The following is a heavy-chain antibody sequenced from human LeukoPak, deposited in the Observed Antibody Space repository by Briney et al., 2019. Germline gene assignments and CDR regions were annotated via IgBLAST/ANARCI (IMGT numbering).Heavy chain of an antibody. CDR3: AKDKEGIAVAGTPIDY. J-gene: IGHJ4*02. CDR2: ISGGGGST. CDR1: GFTFSSYA. V-gene: IGHV3-23*01. Sequence: PGGSLRLSCAASGFTFSSYAMSWVRQAPGKGLEWVSAISGGGGSTYYADSVKGRFTISRDNSKNTLYLQMNSLRAEDTAVYYCAKDKEGIAVAGTPIDYWGQGTLVTVSS. D-gene: IGHD6-19*01.